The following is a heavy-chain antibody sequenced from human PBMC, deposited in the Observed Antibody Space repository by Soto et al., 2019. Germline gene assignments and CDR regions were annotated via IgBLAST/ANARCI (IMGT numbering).Heavy chain of an antibody. Sequence: PGGSLRLSCAASGFTFSSYSMNWVRQDTGKGLEWVSYISSSSSTIYYADSVKGRFTISRDNAKNSLYLQMNSLRDEDTAVYYCARDLSSSWYSSSYFYGMDVWGQGTTVTVSS. CDR3: ARDLSSSWYSSSYFYGMDV. CDR2: ISSSSSTI. CDR1: GFTFSSYS. D-gene: IGHD6-13*01. J-gene: IGHJ6*02. V-gene: IGHV3-48*02.